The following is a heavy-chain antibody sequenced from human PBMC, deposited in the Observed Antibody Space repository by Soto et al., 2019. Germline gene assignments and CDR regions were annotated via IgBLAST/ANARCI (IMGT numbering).Heavy chain of an antibody. CDR2: ISSSSSTI. D-gene: IGHD3-22*01. Sequence: GGSLRLSCAASGFTFSSYSMNWVRQAPGKGLEWVSYISSSSSTIYYADSVKGRFTISRDNAKNSLYLQMNSLRDEDTAVYYCARDRSYYDSSGSRYYYGMDVWGQGTTVTVSS. CDR1: GFTFSSYS. J-gene: IGHJ6*02. V-gene: IGHV3-48*02. CDR3: ARDRSYYDSSGSRYYYGMDV.